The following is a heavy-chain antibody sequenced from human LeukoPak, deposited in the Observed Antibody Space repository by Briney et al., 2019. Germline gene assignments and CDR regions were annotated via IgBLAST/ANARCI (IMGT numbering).Heavy chain of an antibody. CDR1: GYTFTSYY. V-gene: IGHV1-46*01. CDR3: ARDRLMDGILTELGWFDP. D-gene: IGHD3-9*01. Sequence: ASVKVSCKASGYTFTSYYMHWVRQAPGQGLEWMGIINPSGGSTSYAQKFQGRVTMTRDTSTSTVYMELSSLRSEDTAVYYCARDRLMDGILTELGWFDPWGQGTLVTVSS. CDR2: INPSGGST. J-gene: IGHJ5*02.